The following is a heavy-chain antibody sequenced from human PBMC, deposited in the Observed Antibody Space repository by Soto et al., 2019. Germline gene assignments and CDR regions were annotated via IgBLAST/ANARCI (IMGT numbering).Heavy chain of an antibody. D-gene: IGHD6-25*01. CDR1: GFTFSSYG. CDR2: ISSNGGST. J-gene: IGHJ5*02. V-gene: IGHV3-64*01. Sequence: GVSLRLSCAASGFTFSSYGMHWVRQAPGKGLEYVSAISSNGGSTYYANSVKGRFTISRDNSKNTLYLQMGSLRAEDMAVYYCARSRRRPENWFDPWGQGT. CDR3: ARSRRRPENWFDP.